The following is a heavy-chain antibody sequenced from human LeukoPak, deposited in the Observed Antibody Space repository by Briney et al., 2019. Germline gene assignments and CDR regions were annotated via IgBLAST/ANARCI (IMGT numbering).Heavy chain of an antibody. CDR3: ARIGQQLLIDY. CDR1: GFTFSSYS. V-gene: IGHV3-21*01. D-gene: IGHD6-13*01. J-gene: IGHJ4*02. CDR2: ISSSSYI. Sequence: GGSLRLSCAASGFTFSSYSTNWVRQAPGKGLEWVSSISSSSYIYYADSVKGRFTISRDNAKNSLYLQMNSLRAEDTAVYYCARIGQQLLIDYWGQGTLVTVSS.